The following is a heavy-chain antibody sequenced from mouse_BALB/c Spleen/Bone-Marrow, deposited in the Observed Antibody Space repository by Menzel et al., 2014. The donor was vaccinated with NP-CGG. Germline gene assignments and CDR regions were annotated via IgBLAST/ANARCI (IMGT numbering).Heavy chain of an antibody. V-gene: IGHV4-1*02. CDR2: INPDSNTI. D-gene: IGHD2-3*01. Sequence: EVQGVESGGGLVQPGGSLKLSCAASGFDFSGFWMGWVRQAPGKGLEWIGEINPDSNTINYTPSLKDRLIISRDNAKNTLYLQMSKVRSEDTALYYCARLGYYGGFAYWGQGTLVTVSA. CDR3: ARLGYYGGFAY. CDR1: GFDFSGFW. J-gene: IGHJ3*01.